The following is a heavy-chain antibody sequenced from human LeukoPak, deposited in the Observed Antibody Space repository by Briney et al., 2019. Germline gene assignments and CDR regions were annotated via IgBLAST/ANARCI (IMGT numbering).Heavy chain of an antibody. D-gene: IGHD2-2*01. CDR3: ARSEYPGHYFDY. CDR2: IYYSGSA. J-gene: IGHJ4*02. V-gene: IGHV4-61*01. Sequence: SETLSLTCTVSGGSVSSGSYYWSWIRQPPGKGLEWIGYIYYSGSANYNPPLKSRVTISVDTSKNQFSLKLSSVTAADTAVYYCARSEYPGHYFDYWGQGTLVTVSS. CDR1: GGSVSSGSYY.